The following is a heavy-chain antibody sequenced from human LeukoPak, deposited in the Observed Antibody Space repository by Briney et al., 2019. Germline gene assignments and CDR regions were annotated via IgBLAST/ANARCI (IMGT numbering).Heavy chain of an antibody. Sequence: SETLSLTCAVYGGSFSGYYWSWIRQPPGKGLEWIGEINHSGSTNYNPSLKSRVTISVDTSKNQFSLKLSSVTAADTAVYYCARDYRDGSPYYYYYGMDVWGQGTTVTVSS. CDR1: GGSFSGYY. J-gene: IGHJ6*02. CDR2: INHSGST. D-gene: IGHD5-24*01. V-gene: IGHV4-34*01. CDR3: ARDYRDGSPYYYYYGMDV.